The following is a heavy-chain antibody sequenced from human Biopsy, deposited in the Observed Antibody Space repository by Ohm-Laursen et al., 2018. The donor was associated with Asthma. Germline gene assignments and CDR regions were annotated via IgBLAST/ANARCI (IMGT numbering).Heavy chain of an antibody. Sequence: GASVKVSCKTSGYTFNSAGITWVRQAPGQGLEWMGWISVYNGNTKVAQKLQDRVTMITDISTSTAYMELRSLRSDGTAVYFCARAVDYSHYYGIDVWGQGTTVTVS. CDR2: ISVYNGNT. CDR3: ARAVDYSHYYGIDV. D-gene: IGHD3-10*01. V-gene: IGHV1-18*01. CDR1: GYTFNSAG. J-gene: IGHJ6*02.